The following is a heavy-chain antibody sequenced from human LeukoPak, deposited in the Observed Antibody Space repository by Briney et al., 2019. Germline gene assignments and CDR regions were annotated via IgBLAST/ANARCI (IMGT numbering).Heavy chain of an antibody. CDR2: IYYSGST. CDR3: ARQGGHYYYYGMDV. Sequence: SETLSLTCTVSGGSISSSSYYWSWIRQPPGKGLEWIGYIYYSGSTNYNPSLKSRVTISVDTSKNQFSLKLSSVTAADTAVYYCARQGGHYYYYGMDVWGQGTTVTVSS. V-gene: IGHV4-61*05. J-gene: IGHJ6*02. CDR1: GGSISSSSYY. D-gene: IGHD3-16*01.